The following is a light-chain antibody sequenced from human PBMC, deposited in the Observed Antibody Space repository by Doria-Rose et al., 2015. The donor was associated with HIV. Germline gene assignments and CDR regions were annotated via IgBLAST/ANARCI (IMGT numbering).Light chain of an antibody. J-gene: IGKJ3*01. Sequence: TQSPESLGMSLGERATLNCKSNQSLLYTSKNYLAWYQQKPGQPPKLLIYCASTRQSGVPARFSGSGSGTDFTLTISSLEAEDVAVYYCQQHYDTPSFGPGTTVDIK. CDR2: CAS. CDR1: QSLLYTSKNY. CDR3: QQHYDTPS. V-gene: IGKV4-1*01.